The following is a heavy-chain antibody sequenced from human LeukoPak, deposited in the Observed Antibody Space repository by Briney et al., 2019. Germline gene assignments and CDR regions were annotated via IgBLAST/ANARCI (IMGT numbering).Heavy chain of an antibody. CDR2: INPSGGST. CDR3: ASTATVVTPDYYYYGMDV. D-gene: IGHD4-23*01. V-gene: IGHV1-46*01. Sequence: ASVKVSCKASGYTFTSYYMHWVRQAPGQGLEWMGTINPSGGSTSYAQKFQGRVTMTRDTATSRVYMELNSLRSEDTAVYYCASTATVVTPDYYYYGMDVWGQGTTVTVSS. CDR1: GYTFTSYY. J-gene: IGHJ6*02.